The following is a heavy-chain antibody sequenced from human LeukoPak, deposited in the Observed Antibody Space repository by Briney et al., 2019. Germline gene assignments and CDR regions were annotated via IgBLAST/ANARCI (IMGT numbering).Heavy chain of an antibody. D-gene: IGHD4-17*01. CDR3: ARVDYTVSPPYYFDY. CDR1: GGSISTYY. J-gene: IGHJ4*02. Sequence: SETPSLTCTVSGGSISTYYWSWIRQPPGKRLEWIGYIYYRGSTNYNPSLKSRVTISVDTSKNQFSLKVTSVTAADTAVYYCARVDYTVSPPYYFDYWGQGTLVTVSS. V-gene: IGHV4-59*01. CDR2: IYYRGST.